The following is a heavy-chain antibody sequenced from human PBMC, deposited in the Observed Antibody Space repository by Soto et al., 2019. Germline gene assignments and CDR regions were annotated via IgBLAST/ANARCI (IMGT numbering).Heavy chain of an antibody. CDR2: IYYSGST. D-gene: IGHD3-3*01. CDR3: ARVRYDFWSGTTVFFDY. CDR1: GGSISSYY. J-gene: IGHJ4*02. V-gene: IGHV4-59*01. Sequence: PSETLSLTCPVSGGSISSYYWSWIRQPPGKGLEWIGYIYYSGSTNYNPSLKSRVTISVDTSKNQFSLKLSSVTAADTAVYYCARVRYDFWSGTTVFFDYWGQGTLVTVSS.